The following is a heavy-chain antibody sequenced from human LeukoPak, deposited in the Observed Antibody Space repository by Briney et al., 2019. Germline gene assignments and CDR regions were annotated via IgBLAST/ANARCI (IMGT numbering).Heavy chain of an antibody. V-gene: IGHV1-2*02. CDR3: ARGDYYDSSGYYY. D-gene: IGHD3-22*01. J-gene: IGHJ4*02. CDR1: GYTFTSYG. Sequence: ASVKVSCKASGYTFTSYGITCVRQAPGQGLEWMGWINPNSGGTNYAQKFQGRVTMTRDKSISTAYMELSRLRSDDTAVYYCARGDYYDSSGYYYWGQGTLVTASS. CDR2: INPNSGGT.